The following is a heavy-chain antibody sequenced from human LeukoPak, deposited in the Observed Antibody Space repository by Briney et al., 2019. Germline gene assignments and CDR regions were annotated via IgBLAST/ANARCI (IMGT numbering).Heavy chain of an antibody. CDR1: GFTFSSYG. J-gene: IGHJ5*02. CDR2: IWYDGSNK. V-gene: IGHV3-33*01. CDR3: ARDSGPLDT. Sequence: PGGSLRLSCAASGFTFSSYGLHWVRQAPGEGLEWVAVIWYDGSNKYYPDSVKGRFTISRDDSKNTLYLQMNSLRAEDTAVYYCARDSGPLDTWGQGTLVTVSS. D-gene: IGHD1-1*01.